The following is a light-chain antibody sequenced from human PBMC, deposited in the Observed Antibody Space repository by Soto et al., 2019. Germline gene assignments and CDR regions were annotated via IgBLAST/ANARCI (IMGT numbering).Light chain of an antibody. Sequence: QSVLTQSSSASASLGSSVKLTYTLSSGHSSYIIAWHQQQPGKAPRYLMKLEGSGSYNKGSGVPDRFSGSSSGADRYLTISNLQSEDEADYYCETWDSNTLFVFGTGTKLTVL. J-gene: IGLJ1*01. V-gene: IGLV4-60*03. CDR2: LEGSGSY. CDR3: ETWDSNTLFV. CDR1: SGHSSYI.